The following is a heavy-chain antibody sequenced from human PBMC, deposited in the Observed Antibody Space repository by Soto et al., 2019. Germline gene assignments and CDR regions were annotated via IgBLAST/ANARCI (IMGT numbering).Heavy chain of an antibody. V-gene: IGHV4-39*01. CDR3: ARSYIVPRLLMYPYDY. CDR1: GASISSGSFY. D-gene: IGHD6-6*01. J-gene: IGHJ4*02. CDR2: IYYDGST. Sequence: QLQLQESGPGLVKPSETLSLTCTVSGASISSGSFYWGWIRQPPGKGLESIANIYYDGSTYYNPSFKSRVTISLDSSKNQFSLMLSSVTAADTAVYYCARSYIVPRLLMYPYDYWGQGTLVTVSS.